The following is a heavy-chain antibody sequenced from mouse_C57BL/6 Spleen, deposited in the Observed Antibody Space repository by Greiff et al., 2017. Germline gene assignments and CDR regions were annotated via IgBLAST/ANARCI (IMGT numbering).Heavy chain of an antibody. J-gene: IGHJ4*01. Sequence: QVQLQQSGAELAKPGASVKLSCKASGYTFTRYWMHWVKQGPGQGLEWIGYINPSSGYTKYNQKFKDKATLTADKSSSTAYLQLSSLTYEDSAVYYCAIPNYYGSSYDAMDYWGQGTSVTVSS. V-gene: IGHV1-7*01. CDR2: INPSSGYT. D-gene: IGHD1-1*01. CDR3: AIPNYYGSSYDAMDY. CDR1: GYTFTRYW.